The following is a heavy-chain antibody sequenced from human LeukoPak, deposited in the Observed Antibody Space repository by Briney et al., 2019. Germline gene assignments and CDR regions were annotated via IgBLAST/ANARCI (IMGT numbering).Heavy chain of an antibody. V-gene: IGHV3-48*01. CDR1: GFTFSSYS. D-gene: IGHD3-9*01. CDR3: ASNGNILTGYQDY. J-gene: IGHJ4*02. Sequence: GGSLRLSCAASGFTFSSYSMNWVRQAPGKGLEWVSYISSSSSTIYYEDSVKGRFTISRDNAKNSLYLQMNSLRAEDTAVYYCASNGNILTGYQDYWGQGTLVTVSS. CDR2: ISSSSSTI.